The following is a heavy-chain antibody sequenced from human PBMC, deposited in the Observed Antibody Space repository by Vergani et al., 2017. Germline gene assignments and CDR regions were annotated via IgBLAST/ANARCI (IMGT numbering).Heavy chain of an antibody. CDR1: GYSISRGSY. CDR2: IFHSGST. V-gene: IGHV4-38-2*02. D-gene: IGHD2-2*02. J-gene: IGHJ5*02. Sequence: QVQLQESGPGLVKPSETLSLTCAVSGYSISRGSYWAWIRQPPGKGLEWIGSIFHSGSTHYNPSLESRVTISVDTSKNQFSLKLNSVTAADTAVYYCARERGLGCSSTSCYTGWFDPWGQGTLVTVSS. CDR3: ARERGLGCSSTSCYTGWFDP.